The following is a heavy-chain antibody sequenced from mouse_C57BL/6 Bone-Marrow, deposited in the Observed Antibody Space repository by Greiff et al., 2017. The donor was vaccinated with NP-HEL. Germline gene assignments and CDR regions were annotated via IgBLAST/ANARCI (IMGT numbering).Heavy chain of an antibody. CDR2: IDPSDSYT. V-gene: IGHV1-69*01. D-gene: IGHD3-2*02. J-gene: IGHJ3*01. Sequence: QVQLQQPGAELVMPGASVKLSCKASGYTFTSYWMHWVKQRPGQGLEWIGEIDPSDSYTNYNQKFKGKSTLTVDKSSSTAYMQLSSLTSEDSAVYYCAMQTAQVPAYWGQGTLVTVSA. CDR1: GYTFTSYW. CDR3: AMQTAQVPAY.